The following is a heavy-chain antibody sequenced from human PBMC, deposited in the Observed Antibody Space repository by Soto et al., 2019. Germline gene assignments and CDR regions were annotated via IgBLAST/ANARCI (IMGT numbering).Heavy chain of an antibody. V-gene: IGHV5-10-1*01. D-gene: IGHD3-22*01. CDR3: ARHPNHYYDSSGYYSH. J-gene: IGHJ4*02. Sequence: GESLKISCKGSGYSFTSYWISWVRQMPGKGLEWMGRIDPSDSYTNYSPSFQGHVTISADKSISTAYLQWSSLEASDTAMYYCARHPNHYYDSSGYYSHWGQGTLVTVSS. CDR1: GYSFTSYW. CDR2: IDPSDSYT.